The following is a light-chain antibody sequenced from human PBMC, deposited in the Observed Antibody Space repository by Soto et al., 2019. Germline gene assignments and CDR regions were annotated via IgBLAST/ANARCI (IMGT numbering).Light chain of an antibody. J-gene: IGKJ4*01. CDR2: AAS. CDR3: QQAHSFLALT. Sequence: DIQMTQSPSSVSASVGDRVTITCRASQDISSWLAWYQQKPGKAPNLLIYAASSLQSGVPSRFSGSGSGTDFTLTITSLQPEDFATYYCQQAHSFLALTFGGGTKVDNK. V-gene: IGKV1-12*01. CDR1: QDISSW.